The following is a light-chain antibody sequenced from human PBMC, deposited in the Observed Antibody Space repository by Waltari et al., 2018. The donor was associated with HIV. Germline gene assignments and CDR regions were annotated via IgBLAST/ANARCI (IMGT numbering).Light chain of an antibody. J-gene: IGLJ3*02. CDR3: EAWDSTLKETL. CDR2: RNY. CDR1: TPNIETHW. Sequence: QSVLTQPPSASGTPGQTVTISWSGSTPNIETHWVSWYQQLPGTAPKLLIYRNYKRPSGVPERFSVSKSGASASLVISGLRSEDEADYYCEAWDSTLKETLFGGGTKLTVL. V-gene: IGLV1-47*01.